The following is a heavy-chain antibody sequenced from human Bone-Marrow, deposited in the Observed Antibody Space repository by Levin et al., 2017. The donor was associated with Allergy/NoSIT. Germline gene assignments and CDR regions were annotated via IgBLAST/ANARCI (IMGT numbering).Heavy chain of an antibody. D-gene: IGHD3-22*01. CDR3: VREEPSGSYRTADF. CDR1: GFTLSSHG. J-gene: IGHJ4*02. Sequence: HSGGSLRLSCVGSGFTLSSHGMHWVRQAPGKGLDWVAVITYDGTYTHYADSVEGRFSISRDISKNTLYLQMNSLRVEDTAVYYCVREEPSGSYRTADFWGQGTLVTVSS. CDR2: ITYDGTYT. V-gene: IGHV3-30-3*01.